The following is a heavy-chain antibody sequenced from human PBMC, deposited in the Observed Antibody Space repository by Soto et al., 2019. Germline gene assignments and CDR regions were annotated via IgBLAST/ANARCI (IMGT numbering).Heavy chain of an antibody. J-gene: IGHJ6*02. CDR1: GGSISSGDYH. CDR2: VYYSGST. Sequence: PSETLSLTCTVSGGSISSGDYHWSWIRQPPGKGLEWIGAVYYSGSTYYNPSLKSRITISVDTSKNQFSLKLTSVTAADTAVYYCARDYRYPSAGVMDVWGQGTQVTVSS. CDR3: ARDYRYPSAGVMDV. D-gene: IGHD3-16*02. V-gene: IGHV4-30-4*01.